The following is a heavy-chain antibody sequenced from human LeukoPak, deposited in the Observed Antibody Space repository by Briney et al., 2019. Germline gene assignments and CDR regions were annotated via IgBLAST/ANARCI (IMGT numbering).Heavy chain of an antibody. CDR2: IYYRGNT. D-gene: IGHD3-10*01. J-gene: IGHJ4*02. CDR1: GGFISTTSYY. Sequence: SETLSLTCTVSGGFISTTSYYWGWIRQTPGKGLEWIGSIYYRGNTYYHPSLTSRVTISVDTSKNQFSLKLSSVTAADTAVYYCARADMVRGVIIMDYWGQGTLVTVSS. V-gene: IGHV4-39*07. CDR3: ARADMVRGVIIMDY.